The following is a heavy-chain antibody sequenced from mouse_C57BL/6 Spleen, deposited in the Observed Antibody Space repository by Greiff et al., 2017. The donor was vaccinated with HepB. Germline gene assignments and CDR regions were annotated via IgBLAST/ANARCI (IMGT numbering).Heavy chain of an antibody. CDR3: AMNSNYGYFDV. V-gene: IGHV1-81*01. D-gene: IGHD2-5*01. Sequence: VQLQQSGAELARPGASVKLSCKASGYTFTSYGISWVKQSTGQGLEWIGEIYPRSGNTYYNEKFKGKATLTADKSSSTAYMELRSLTSEDSAVYFRAMNSNYGYFDVWGTGTTVTVSS. CDR1: GYTFTSYG. CDR2: IYPRSGNT. J-gene: IGHJ1*03.